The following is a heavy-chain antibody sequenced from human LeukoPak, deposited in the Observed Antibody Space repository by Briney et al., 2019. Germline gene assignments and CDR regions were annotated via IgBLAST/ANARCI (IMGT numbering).Heavy chain of an antibody. Sequence: GGSLRLSCAASGFTFSNHGMHWVRQAPGKGPEWVALIWYDGSNKYYGDSVKGRFTISRDNSKNTVYLQMNSLRAEDTGVYYCAKEPGPWGQGTLVTVSS. V-gene: IGHV3-33*06. CDR1: GFTFSNHG. D-gene: IGHD1-14*01. J-gene: IGHJ5*02. CDR3: AKEPGP. CDR2: IWYDGSNK.